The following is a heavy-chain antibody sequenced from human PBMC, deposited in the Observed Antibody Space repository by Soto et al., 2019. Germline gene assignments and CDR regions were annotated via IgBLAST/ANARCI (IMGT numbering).Heavy chain of an antibody. D-gene: IGHD3-3*01. CDR1: GYTFTSYD. V-gene: IGHV1-8*01. CDR3: ARGYEVHYDFWRFDP. Sequence: QVQLVQSGAEVKKPGASVKVSCKASGYTFTSYDINWVRQATGQGLEWMGWMNPNSGNTGYAQKFQGRVTMTRNTAXXTAYMELSSLRSEDTAVYYCARGYEVHYDFWRFDPWCQGTLVTVSS. CDR2: MNPNSGNT. J-gene: IGHJ5*02.